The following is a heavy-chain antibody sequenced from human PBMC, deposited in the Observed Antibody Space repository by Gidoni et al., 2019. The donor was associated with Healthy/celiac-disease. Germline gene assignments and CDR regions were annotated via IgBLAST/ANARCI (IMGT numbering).Heavy chain of an antibody. Sequence: QVQLQESGPGLVKPAGTLSLTCAVSGGPISSSNWWSWVRQPPGKGLEWIGEIYHSGSTNYNPSLKSRVTISVDKSKNQFSLKLSSVTAADTAVYYCASMVDDSPWAYYGMDVWGQGTTVTVSS. CDR1: GGPISSSNW. CDR2: IYHSGST. D-gene: IGHD2-15*01. V-gene: IGHV4-4*02. J-gene: IGHJ6*02. CDR3: ASMVDDSPWAYYGMDV.